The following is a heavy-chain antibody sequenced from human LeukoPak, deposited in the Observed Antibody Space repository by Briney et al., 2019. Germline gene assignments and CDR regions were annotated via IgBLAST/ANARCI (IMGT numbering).Heavy chain of an antibody. D-gene: IGHD3-22*01. Sequence: GGSLRLSCAASGFTFSSYSMNWVRQAPGKGLEWVSSISSSSSYIYYADSVKGRFTISRDNAKNSLYLQMNSLRAKDTAVYYCARDGTYDSKDAFDIWGQGTIVTVSS. V-gene: IGHV3-21*01. CDR3: ARDGTYDSKDAFDI. J-gene: IGHJ3*02. CDR1: GFTFSSYS. CDR2: ISSSSSYI.